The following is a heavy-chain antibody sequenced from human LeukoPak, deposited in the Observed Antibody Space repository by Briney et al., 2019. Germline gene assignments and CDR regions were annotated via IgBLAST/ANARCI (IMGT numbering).Heavy chain of an antibody. CDR2: IKPNSGGT. CDR1: GYTFTGYY. D-gene: IGHD4-23*01. V-gene: IGHV1-2*04. J-gene: IGHJ3*02. Sequence: GASVKVSCKASGYTFTGYYMHWVRQAPGQGLEWMGRIKPNSGGTNYAQKFQGWVTMTRDTSISTAYMELSRLRSDDTAVYYCARDRGTTVVTPSAFDIWGQGTMVTVSS. CDR3: ARDRGTTVVTPSAFDI.